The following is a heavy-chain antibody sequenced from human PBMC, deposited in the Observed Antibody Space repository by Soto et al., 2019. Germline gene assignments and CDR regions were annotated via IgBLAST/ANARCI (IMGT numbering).Heavy chain of an antibody. Sequence: GASVKVSCKASGGTFSSYAISWVRQAPGEGIEWMGGIIPIFGTANYAQKFQGRVTITADESTSTAYMELSSLRSEDTAVYYCARPPFYDSSGYYWDYFDYWGQGTLVTVSS. CDR1: GGTFSSYA. CDR2: IIPIFGTA. D-gene: IGHD3-22*01. J-gene: IGHJ4*02. V-gene: IGHV1-69*01. CDR3: ARPPFYDSSGYYWDYFDY.